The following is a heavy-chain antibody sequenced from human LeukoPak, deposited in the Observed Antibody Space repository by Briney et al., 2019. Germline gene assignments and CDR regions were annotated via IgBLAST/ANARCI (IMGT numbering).Heavy chain of an antibody. CDR2: ISSSSSYI. D-gene: IGHD1-1*01. J-gene: IGHJ4*02. CDR3: ARDLNWETY. V-gene: IGHV3-21*01. CDR1: GFTFSSYS. Sequence: AGGSLRLSCAASGFTFSSYSMNWVRQAPGKGLEWASSISSSSSYIYYADSVKGRFTISRDNAKNSLYLQMNSLRAEDTAVYYCARDLNWETYWGQGTLVTVSS.